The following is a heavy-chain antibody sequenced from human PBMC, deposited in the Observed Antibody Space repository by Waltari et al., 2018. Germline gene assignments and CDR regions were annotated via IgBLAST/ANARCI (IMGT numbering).Heavy chain of an antibody. Sequence: QVQLQESGPGLVKPSETLSLTCTVSGYSISSGYYWGWIRQPPGKGLEWIGSIYHSGSTYYNPSLKSRVTISVDTSKNQFSLKLSSVTAADTAVYYCARAHRWFDPWGQGTLVTVSS. J-gene: IGHJ5*02. CDR2: IYHSGST. CDR1: GYSISSGYY. V-gene: IGHV4-38-2*02. CDR3: ARAHRWFDP.